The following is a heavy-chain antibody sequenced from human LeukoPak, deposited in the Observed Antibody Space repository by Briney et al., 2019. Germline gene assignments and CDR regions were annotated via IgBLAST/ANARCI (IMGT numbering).Heavy chain of an antibody. CDR3: ARLGLEVGGPNWFDP. D-gene: IGHD1-1*01. CDR2: IKRDGSQK. Sequence: GGSLRLSRAAPGFSFSSNWMGWVRQAPGKGLEWVAHIKRDGSQKYYLDSVKGRFTISRDNAKNSLYLQMNSLRVEDTAVYYCARLGLEVGGPNWFDPWGQGTLVTVSS. J-gene: IGHJ5*02. CDR1: GFSFSSNW. V-gene: IGHV3-7*01.